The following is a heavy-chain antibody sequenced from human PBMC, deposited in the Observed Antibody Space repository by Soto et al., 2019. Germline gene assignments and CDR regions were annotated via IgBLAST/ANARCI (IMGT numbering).Heavy chain of an antibody. CDR1: GGSISSSSYY. D-gene: IGHD3-10*01. Sequence: PSETLSLTCTVSGGSISSSSYYWGWIRQPPGKGLEWIGSIYYSGSTYYNPSLKSRVTISVDTSKNQFSLKLSSVTAADTAVYYCASGRDYYGSNGMYVDVWGKGTTVTVSS. V-gene: IGHV4-39*01. CDR2: IYYSGST. J-gene: IGHJ6*04. CDR3: ASGRDYYGSNGMYVDV.